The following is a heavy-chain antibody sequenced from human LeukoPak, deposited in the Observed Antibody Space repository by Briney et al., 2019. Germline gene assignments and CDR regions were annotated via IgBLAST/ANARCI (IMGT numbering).Heavy chain of an antibody. J-gene: IGHJ3*02. CDR1: GYTFTGYY. V-gene: IGHV1-2*02. D-gene: IGHD6-13*01. Sequence: ASVKVSCKASGYTFTGYYMHWVRQAPGQGLEWMGWINPNSGGTNYAQKFQGRVTMTRDTSISTAYMELSRLRSDDTAVYYCARDPYSSSWYDAFDIWGQGTMVTVSS. CDR3: ARDPYSSSWYDAFDI. CDR2: INPNSGGT.